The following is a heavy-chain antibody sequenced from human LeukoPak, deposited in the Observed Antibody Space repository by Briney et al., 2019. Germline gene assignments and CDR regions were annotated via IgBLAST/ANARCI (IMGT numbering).Heavy chain of an antibody. CDR1: GGTISSYY. J-gene: IGHJ4*02. V-gene: IGHV4-59*08. D-gene: IGHD6-19*01. CDR2: IHYSGST. CDR3: ARWYSSGWAFAY. Sequence: SETLSLTCTVSGGTISSYYWNWIRQPPGKGLEWIGYIHYSGSTKYNPSLKSRVTISVDTSRNQFSLKLSSVTAADTAVYYCARWYSSGWAFAYWGQGTLVTVSS.